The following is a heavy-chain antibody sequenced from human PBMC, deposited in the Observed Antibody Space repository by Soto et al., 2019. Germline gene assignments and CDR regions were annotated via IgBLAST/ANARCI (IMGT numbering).Heavy chain of an antibody. CDR1: GYTFTTYG. D-gene: IGHD3-10*01. Sequence: ASVKVSCKASGYTFTTYGISWVRQAPGQGLEWLGWINTHNGNTNYAQNNQGRVIMTADTSTSTAYMELRSLRSDDTAIYYCTREGSAPYYYYGMDAWGQGTTVTVSS. J-gene: IGHJ6*02. V-gene: IGHV1-18*01. CDR2: INTHNGNT. CDR3: TREGSAPYYYYGMDA.